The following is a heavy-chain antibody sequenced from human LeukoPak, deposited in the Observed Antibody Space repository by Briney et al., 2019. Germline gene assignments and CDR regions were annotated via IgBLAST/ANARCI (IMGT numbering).Heavy chain of an antibody. V-gene: IGHV1-2*07. J-gene: IGHJ5*02. Sequence: VASVKVSCKPSGYTFIGYYMHWVRQAPGQGLEWMGWINPKNGGANYAPSFQGRVTMTRDRSISTVYMELTRLTSDDTAVYYCARASFWESPINWFDPWGQGTLVTVSS. CDR1: GYTFIGYY. CDR3: ARASFWESPINWFDP. CDR2: INPKNGGA. D-gene: IGHD3-16*01.